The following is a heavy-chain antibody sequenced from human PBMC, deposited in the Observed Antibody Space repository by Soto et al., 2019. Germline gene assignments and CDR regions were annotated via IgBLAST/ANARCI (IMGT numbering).Heavy chain of an antibody. J-gene: IGHJ4*02. CDR2: IYHSGNT. Sequence: QVQLQESGPGLVKPSGTLSLTCAVSGGSISSSNWWSWVRQPPGKGLEWIGEIYHSGNTNYNPSPKSRVTLSVDQATTQCSLKPSSVTAADTAVYSCARDQVAGAYCDHWGQGTLVTVSS. CDR1: GGSISSSNW. V-gene: IGHV4-4*02. CDR3: ARDQVAGAYCDH. D-gene: IGHD6-19*01.